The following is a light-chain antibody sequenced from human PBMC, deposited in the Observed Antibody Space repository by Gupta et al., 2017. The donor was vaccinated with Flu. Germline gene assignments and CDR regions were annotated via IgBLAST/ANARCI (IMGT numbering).Light chain of an antibody. J-gene: IGKJ1*01. CDR3: RQRHSPPLT. Sequence: DIVMTQSPLSLSVVPGESASISCRSSQSLLRGDVNNCLTWYLQKPGRSPQLLIYLGSKRGSGVPDRFSGSGSGTDFTLIISRLEAEDFGVYYCRQRHSPPLTFGQATKVEIK. V-gene: IGKV2-28*01. CDR1: QSLLRGDVNNC. CDR2: LGS.